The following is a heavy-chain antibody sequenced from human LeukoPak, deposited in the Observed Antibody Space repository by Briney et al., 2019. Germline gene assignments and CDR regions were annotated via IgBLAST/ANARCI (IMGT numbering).Heavy chain of an antibody. V-gene: IGHV1-24*01. J-gene: IGHJ4*02. CDR3: ATDIWFGESLMTYYFDY. Sequence: ASVKVSCKVPGYTLTELSMHWVRQAPGKGLEWMGGFDPEDGETIYAQKFQGRVTMTEDTSTDTAYMELSSLRSEDTAVYYCATDIWFGESLMTYYFDYWGQGTLVTVSP. CDR2: FDPEDGET. D-gene: IGHD3-10*01. CDR1: GYTLTELS.